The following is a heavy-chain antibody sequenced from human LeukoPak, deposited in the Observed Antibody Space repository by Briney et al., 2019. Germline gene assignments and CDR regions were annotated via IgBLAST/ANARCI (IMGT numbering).Heavy chain of an antibody. Sequence: SETLSLTCTVSGGSITSYYWSWIRQPPGKGLEWIGYIYYSGSTSYNPSLKSRVTISVDTSKNQFSLKLSSVTAADTAVYYCARVVWSYYLEKPYYFDYWGQGTLVTVSS. J-gene: IGHJ4*02. CDR2: IYYSGST. D-gene: IGHD3-10*01. CDR3: ARVVWSYYLEKPYYFDY. V-gene: IGHV4-59*12. CDR1: GGSITSYY.